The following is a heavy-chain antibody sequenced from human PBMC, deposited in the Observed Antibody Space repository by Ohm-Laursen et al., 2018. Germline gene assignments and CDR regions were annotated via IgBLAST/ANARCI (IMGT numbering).Heavy chain of an antibody. D-gene: IGHD3-22*01. CDR1: GFTVSSNY. CDR2: IYSGGST. V-gene: IGHV3-53*01. Sequence: SLRLSCAASGFTVSSNYMSWVRQAPGKGLEWVSVIYSGGSTYYADSVKGRFTISRDNSKNTLYFQMNSLRAEDTAVYYCARGRVDSSGPYYFDYWGQGTLVTVSS. J-gene: IGHJ4*02. CDR3: ARGRVDSSGPYYFDY.